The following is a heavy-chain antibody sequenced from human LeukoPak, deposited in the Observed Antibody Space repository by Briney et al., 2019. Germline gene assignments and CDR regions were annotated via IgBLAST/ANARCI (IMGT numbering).Heavy chain of an antibody. J-gene: IGHJ3*02. Sequence: GRSLRLSCAASGFTFSGYGMHWVRQAPGKGLEWVAVIWYDGSDKYYADSVKGRFTISRDNAKNSLYLQMNSLRDEDTAVYYCARSMVRGGYAFDIWGQGTMVTVSS. CDR1: GFTFSGYG. V-gene: IGHV3-33*01. CDR2: IWYDGSDK. D-gene: IGHD3-10*01. CDR3: ARSMVRGGYAFDI.